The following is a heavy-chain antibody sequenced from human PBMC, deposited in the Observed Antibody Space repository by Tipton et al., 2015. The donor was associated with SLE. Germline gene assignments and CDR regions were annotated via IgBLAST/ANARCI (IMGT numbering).Heavy chain of an antibody. CDR1: GGSISSSSYY. Sequence: TLSLTCTVSGGSISSSSYYWGWIRQPPGKGLEWIGSIYYSGSTYYNPSLKSRVTISVDTSKNQFSLKLSSVTAADTAVYYCARVPLDYWGQGTLVTVSS. D-gene: IGHD1-1*01. CDR2: IYYSGST. V-gene: IGHV4-39*01. CDR3: ARVPLDY. J-gene: IGHJ4*02.